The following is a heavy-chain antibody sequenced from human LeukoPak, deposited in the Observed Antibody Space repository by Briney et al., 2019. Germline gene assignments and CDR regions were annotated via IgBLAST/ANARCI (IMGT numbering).Heavy chain of an antibody. D-gene: IGHD3-3*01. Sequence: ASVKVSCKASGYTFTSYDINWVRQATGQGLEWMGWMNPNSGNTGYAQKFQGRVTMTRNTSISTAYMELSSLRSEDTAVYYCARGRPYDFWSGYYYICETGPFDYWGQGTLVTVSS. J-gene: IGHJ4*02. CDR3: ARGRPYDFWSGYYYICETGPFDY. CDR2: MNPNSGNT. V-gene: IGHV1-8*01. CDR1: GYTFTSYD.